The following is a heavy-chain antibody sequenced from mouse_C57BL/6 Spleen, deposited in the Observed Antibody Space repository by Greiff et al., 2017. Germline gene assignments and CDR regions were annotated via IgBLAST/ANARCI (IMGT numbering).Heavy chain of an antibody. Sequence: QVQLKQPGAELVKPGASVKMSCKASGYTFTSYWITWVKQRPGQGLEWIGDIYPGSGSTNYNETFKSKATLTVDTSSSTAYMQLSSLTSEDSAVDYLAISGTLYAMAYWGQGTTVTVSS. CDR2: IYPGSGST. J-gene: IGHJ4*01. D-gene: IGHD3-2*02. V-gene: IGHV1-55*01. CDR1: GYTFTSYW. CDR3: AISGTLYAMAY.